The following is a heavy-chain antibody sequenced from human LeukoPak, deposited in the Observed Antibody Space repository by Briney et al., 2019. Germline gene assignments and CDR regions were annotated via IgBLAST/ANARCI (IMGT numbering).Heavy chain of an antibody. V-gene: IGHV3-7*01. Sequence: PGGSLRLSCVGSGFTFSNYWMNWVRQAPGRGLEWEDNIKGSDNGRVDAVKGRFSVSRDDARNTLYLQMDSLRAEDTAVYYCARGVGWNYDLWGQGTVVRVSS. CDR1: GFTFSNYW. D-gene: IGHD1-7*01. CDR2: IKGSDN. CDR3: ARGVGWNYDL. J-gene: IGHJ4*02.